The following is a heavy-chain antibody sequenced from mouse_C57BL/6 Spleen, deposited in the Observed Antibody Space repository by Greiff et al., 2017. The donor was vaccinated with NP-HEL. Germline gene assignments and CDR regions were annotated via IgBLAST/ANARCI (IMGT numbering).Heavy chain of an antibody. D-gene: IGHD1-1*01. CDR1: GYTFTGYW. J-gene: IGHJ1*03. Sequence: QVQLKQPGAELMKPGASVKLSCKATGYTFTGYWIEWVKQRPGHGLEWIGEILPGSGSTNYNEKFKGKATLTADTSSNPAYMQLSMLTTEDSAVYYWARMTAVVATDWYFDVWGTGTTVTVSS. CDR3: ARMTAVVATDWYFDV. V-gene: IGHV1-9*01. CDR2: ILPGSGST.